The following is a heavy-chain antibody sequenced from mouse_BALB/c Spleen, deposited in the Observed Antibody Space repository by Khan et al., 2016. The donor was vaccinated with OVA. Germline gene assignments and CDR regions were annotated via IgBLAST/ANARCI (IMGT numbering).Heavy chain of an antibody. J-gene: IGHJ3*01. D-gene: IGHD4-1*01. CDR1: GFTFSSYS. CDR2: ISSGGDYT. V-gene: IGHV5-6*01. Sequence: EVELVESGGDLVKPGGSLKLSCAASGFTFSSYSMSWVRQTPDKRMEWGATISSGGDYTYYPDSVKGRFTINRDNAKNNMYLQMSDLKSEDTAMYYCAVHLTGSFAYWGHVTLVSVSA. CDR3: AVHLTGSFAY.